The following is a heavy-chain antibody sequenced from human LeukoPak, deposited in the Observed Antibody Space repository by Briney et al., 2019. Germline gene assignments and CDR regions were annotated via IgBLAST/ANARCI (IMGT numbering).Heavy chain of an antibody. CDR3: TGERRGYSSGWSPRFFDY. V-gene: IGHV3-15*01. D-gene: IGHD6-19*01. J-gene: IGHJ4*02. CDR1: GFTFSNAW. CDR2: IKSKTDGGTT. Sequence: AGGSLRLSCAASGFTFSNAWMSWVRQAPGKGLEWVGRIKSKTDGGTTDYAAPVKGRFTISRDDSKSIAYLQMNSLKTEDTAVYYCTGERRGYSSGWSPRFFDYWGQRTLVTVSS.